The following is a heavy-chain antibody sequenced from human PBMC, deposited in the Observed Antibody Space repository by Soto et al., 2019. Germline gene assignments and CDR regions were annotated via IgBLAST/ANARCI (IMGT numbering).Heavy chain of an antibody. V-gene: IGHV4-34*01. CDR3: ARARITIFGVVIVFDY. CDR1: GGSFSGYY. CDR2: MNHSGST. J-gene: IGHJ4*02. D-gene: IGHD3-3*01. Sequence: PSETLSLTCAVYGGSFSGYYWSWIRQPSGKGLEWIGEMNHSGSTNYNPSLKSRVTISVDTSKNQFSLKLSSVTAADTAVYYCARARITIFGVVIVFDYWGQGTLVTVSS.